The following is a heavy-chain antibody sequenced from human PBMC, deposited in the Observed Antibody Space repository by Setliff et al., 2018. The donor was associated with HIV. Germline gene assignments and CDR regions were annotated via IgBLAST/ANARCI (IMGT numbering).Heavy chain of an antibody. CDR1: GGSINSTSYY. CDR3: ARVFEIAAAGFDY. J-gene: IGHJ4*02. V-gene: IGHV4-39*01. Sequence: PSETLSLTCTVSGGSINSTSYYWGWIRQPPGNGLEWIGSIYHTGSTYYNPSLKSRVTISVDTSKTQFFLKLTSVTAADTAVYYCARVFEIAAAGFDYWGQGTLVTVSS. D-gene: IGHD6-13*01. CDR2: IYHTGST.